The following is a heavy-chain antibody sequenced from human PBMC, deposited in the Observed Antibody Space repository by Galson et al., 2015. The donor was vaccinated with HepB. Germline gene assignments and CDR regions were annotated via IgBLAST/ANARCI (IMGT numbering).Heavy chain of an antibody. CDR3: ARDITMIVVPQGYYFDY. CDR1: GFTFSSYW. V-gene: IGHV3-7*01. CDR2: IKQDGSEK. D-gene: IGHD3-22*01. Sequence: SLRLSCAASGFTFSSYWMSWVRQAPGKGLEWVANIKQDGSEKYYVDSVKGRFTISRDNAKNSLYLQMNSLRAEDTAVYYCARDITMIVVPQGYYFDYWGQGTLVTVSS. J-gene: IGHJ4*02.